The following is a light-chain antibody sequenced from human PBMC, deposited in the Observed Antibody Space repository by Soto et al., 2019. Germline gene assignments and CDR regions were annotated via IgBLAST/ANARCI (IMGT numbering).Light chain of an antibody. Sequence: EIVLTQSPATLSLSPGERATLSCRASQSVSSYLAWYQQKPGQAPRLLIYDASNRATGIPARFSGSGSGTDFTLPISSLGPEDLAVYYCQQRSNWPGTFGQGTKLEIK. CDR3: QQRSNWPGT. V-gene: IGKV3-11*01. CDR1: QSVSSY. CDR2: DAS. J-gene: IGKJ2*01.